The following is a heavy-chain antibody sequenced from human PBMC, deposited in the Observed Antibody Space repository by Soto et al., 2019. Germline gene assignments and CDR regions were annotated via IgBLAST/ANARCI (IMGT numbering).Heavy chain of an antibody. CDR1: GGSLSGYY. CDR3: ACGGN. V-gene: IGHV4-34*01. Sequence: QVQLQQWGAGLLKPSETLSLTCAVFGGSLSGYYWSWIRQPPGKGLEGIGEMTHTGSTNYSPSLKTRLTISSDTSKNHFSLRLSSVTAADTAVYYCACGGNWGQGTLVTVSS. D-gene: IGHD3-10*01. CDR2: MTHTGST. J-gene: IGHJ4*02.